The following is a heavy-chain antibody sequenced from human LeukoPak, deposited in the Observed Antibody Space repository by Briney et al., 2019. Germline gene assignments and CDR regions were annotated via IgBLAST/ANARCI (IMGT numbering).Heavy chain of an antibody. J-gene: IGHJ4*02. CDR1: GFSVSSNY. D-gene: IGHD6-13*01. CDR2: IYSGGST. Sequence: GGSLRLSCAASGFSVSSNYMSWDRQAPGEGLEWVSVIYSGGSTYYADSVKGRFTISRHNSKNTLYLQMNSLRAEDTAVYYCARDPPLYSSSSDWGQGTLVTVSS. CDR3: ARDPPLYSSSSD. V-gene: IGHV3-53*04.